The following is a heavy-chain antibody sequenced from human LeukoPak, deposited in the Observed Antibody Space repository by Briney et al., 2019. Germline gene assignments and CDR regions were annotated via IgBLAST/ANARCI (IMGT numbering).Heavy chain of an antibody. V-gene: IGHV1-18*01. CDR1: GYTFTSYG. D-gene: IGHD6-13*01. CDR3: ARGRKRYSSSWYVIDY. J-gene: IGHJ4*02. CDR2: ISAYNGNT. Sequence: PGASVKVSCKASGYTFTSYGISWVRQAPGQGLEWMAWISAYNGNTNYAQKLQGRVTMTTDTSTSTAYMELRSLRSEDTAVYYCARGRKRYSSSWYVIDYWGQGTLVTVSS.